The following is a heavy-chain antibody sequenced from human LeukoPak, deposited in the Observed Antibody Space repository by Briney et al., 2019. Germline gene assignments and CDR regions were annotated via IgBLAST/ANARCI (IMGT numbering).Heavy chain of an antibody. CDR2: ISSGSSTI. Sequence: GGSLRLSCAASGFTFSSYSMNWVRQAPGKGLEWVSYISSGSSTIHYVDSVKGRLTISRDNAKNSLYLRMNSLRVEDTAIYFCARDWAFDYWGQGTLVTVSS. CDR3: ARDWAFDY. CDR1: GFTFSSYS. V-gene: IGHV3-48*01. J-gene: IGHJ4*02. D-gene: IGHD7-27*01.